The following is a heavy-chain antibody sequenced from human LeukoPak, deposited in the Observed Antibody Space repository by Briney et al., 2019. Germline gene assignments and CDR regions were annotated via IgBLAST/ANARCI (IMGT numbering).Heavy chain of an antibody. CDR2: IKSKTDGGTT. CDR3: TADGDALGAFDI. D-gene: IGHD4-17*01. V-gene: IGHV3-15*01. Sequence: GGSLRLSXAASGFTFSNAWMSWIRQAPGKGLEWVGRIKSKTDGGTTDYAAPVKGRFTISRDDSKNTLYLQMNSLKTEDTAVYYCTADGDALGAFDIWGQGTMVTVSS. J-gene: IGHJ3*02. CDR1: GFTFSNAW.